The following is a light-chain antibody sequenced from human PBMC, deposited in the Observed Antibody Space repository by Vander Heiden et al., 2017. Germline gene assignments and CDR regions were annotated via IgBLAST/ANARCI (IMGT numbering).Light chain of an antibody. Sequence: DIQMTQSPSTLSACVGGRVTITCRASQSISSWLAWVQQKPGTAPNLLIYDAPSLESGVPSRCSGSGSETELTLTIRSLQPDEFSTYYCQKYKTPWTFGQGTKVEIK. J-gene: IGKJ1*01. CDR2: DAP. CDR1: QSISSW. V-gene: IGKV1-5*01. CDR3: QKYKTPWT.